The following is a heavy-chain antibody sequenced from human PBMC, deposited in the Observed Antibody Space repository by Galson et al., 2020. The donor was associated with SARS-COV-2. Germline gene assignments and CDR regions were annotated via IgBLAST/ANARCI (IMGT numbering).Heavy chain of an antibody. J-gene: IGHJ4*02. V-gene: IGHV3-23*01. D-gene: IGHD3-22*01. CDR1: GFTFSSYA. Sequence: GESLKISCAASGFTFSSYAMSWVRQAPGKGLEWVSAISGSGGSTYYADSVKGRFTISRDNSKNTLYLQMNSLRAEDTAVYYCAKGIVVVMSPRGEGGSFDYWGQGTLVTVSS. CDR2: ISGSGGST. CDR3: AKGIVVVMSPRGEGGSFDY.